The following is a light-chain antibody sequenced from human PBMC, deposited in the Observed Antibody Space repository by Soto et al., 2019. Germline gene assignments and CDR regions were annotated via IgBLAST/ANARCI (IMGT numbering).Light chain of an antibody. CDR1: SSDVGGYNY. CDR2: EVS. Sequence: ALTQPASVSGSPGQSITISCTGTSSDVGGYNYVSWYQQHPGKAPKLMIYEVSNRPSGVSNRFSGSKSGSTASLTISGLQAEDEADYYCSSYTSSSTYVFGTGTKVTVL. J-gene: IGLJ1*01. CDR3: SSYTSSSTYV. V-gene: IGLV2-14*01.